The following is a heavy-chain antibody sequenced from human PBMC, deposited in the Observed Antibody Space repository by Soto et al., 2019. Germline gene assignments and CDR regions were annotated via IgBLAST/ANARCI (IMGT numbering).Heavy chain of an antibody. CDR2: IIPIFGTA. CDR1: GGTFSSYA. D-gene: IGHD2-15*01. Sequence: GASVKVSCKASGGTFSSYAISWVRQAPGQGLEWMGGIIPIFGTANYAQKFQGRVTITADESTSTAYMELSSLRSEDTAVYYCAGRGTEVAATLAYAFDIWGQGTMVTVSS. V-gene: IGHV1-69*13. CDR3: AGRGTEVAATLAYAFDI. J-gene: IGHJ3*02.